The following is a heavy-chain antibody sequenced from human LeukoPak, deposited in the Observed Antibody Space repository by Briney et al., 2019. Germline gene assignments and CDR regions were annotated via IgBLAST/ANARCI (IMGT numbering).Heavy chain of an antibody. D-gene: IGHD2-15*01. CDR2: IYYSGST. V-gene: IGHV4-39*07. J-gene: IGHJ4*02. CDR1: GGSISSSSYY. CDR3: AREGQYCSGGSCWEGGYYFDY. Sequence: SETLSLTCTVSGGSISSSSYYWGWIRQPPGKGLEWIGSIYYSGSTYYNPSLKSRVTISVDTSKNQFSLKLSSVTAADTAVYYCAREGQYCSGGSCWEGGYYFDYWGQGTLVTVSS.